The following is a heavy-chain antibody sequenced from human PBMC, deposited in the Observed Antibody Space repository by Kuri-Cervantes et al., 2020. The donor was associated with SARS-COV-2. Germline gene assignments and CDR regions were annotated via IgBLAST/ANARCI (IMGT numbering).Heavy chain of an antibody. D-gene: IGHD3-22*01. J-gene: IGHJ6*03. CDR3: ALGYWGSGYPRYYYYMDV. CDR1: GYTFTSYG. CDR2: LNPSGGNT. Sequence: ASVKVSCKASGYTFTSYGISWVRQAPGQGLEWMGILNPSGGNTSYAQKFQGRVTMTRDTSTSTLHMELSSLRPEDTAVYYCALGYWGSGYPRYYYYMDVWGKGTTVTVSS. V-gene: IGHV1-46*01.